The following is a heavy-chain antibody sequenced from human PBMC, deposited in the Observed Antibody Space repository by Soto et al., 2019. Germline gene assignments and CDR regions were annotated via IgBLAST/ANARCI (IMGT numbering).Heavy chain of an antibody. J-gene: IGHJ5*02. V-gene: IGHV4-34*01. CDR3: ARGGLHGVNSHDP. Sequence: PSETLSLTCAVYGWSFSGYYWRWIRQPPGKGLEWVGEINHSGSTNYNPSLKSRVTISVDTSKTQLSLKLSSVTATDTAVYYCARGGLHGVNSHDPWSQGTLVTVSA. D-gene: IGHD1-7*01. CDR1: GWSFSGYY. CDR2: INHSGST.